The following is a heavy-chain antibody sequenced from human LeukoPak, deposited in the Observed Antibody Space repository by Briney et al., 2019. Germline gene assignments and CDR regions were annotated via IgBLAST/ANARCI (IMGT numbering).Heavy chain of an antibody. CDR1: GGSISSYY. CDR2: IYYSGST. J-gene: IGHJ6*02. CDR3: ARHQSEYYDSSGYGDV. Sequence: PSETLSLTCTVSGGSISSYYWSWIRQPPGKGLEWIGYIYYSGSTNYNPSLKSRVTISVDTSKNQFSLKLSSVTAADTAVYYCARHQSEYYDSSGYGDVWGQGTTVTVSS. D-gene: IGHD3-22*01. V-gene: IGHV4-59*08.